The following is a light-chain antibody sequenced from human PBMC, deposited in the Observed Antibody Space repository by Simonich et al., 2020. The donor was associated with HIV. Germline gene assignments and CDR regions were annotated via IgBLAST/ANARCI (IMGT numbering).Light chain of an antibody. J-gene: IGKJ1*01. V-gene: IGKV2-28*01. CDR3: MQALQTPPT. CDR2: LDS. Sequence: DIVMTQSPLSLPVTPGEPASISCRSSQSLLHRNGYNFLDWYLQKPGQSPQLLIYLDSNRACGVPDRFSGSGSGTDFTLKISRVEAEDVGVYYCMQALQTPPTFGQGTKVEIK. CDR1: QSLLHRNGYNF.